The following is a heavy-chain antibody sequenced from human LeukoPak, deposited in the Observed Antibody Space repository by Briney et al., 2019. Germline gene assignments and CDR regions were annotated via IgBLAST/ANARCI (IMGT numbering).Heavy chain of an antibody. CDR1: GYTFTGYY. V-gene: IGHV1-2*02. CDR2: INPNSGGT. J-gene: IGHJ6*02. Sequence: ASVKVSCTASGYTFTGYYMHWVRQAPGQGLEWMGWINPNSGGTNYAQKFQGRVTMTRDTSISTAYMELSRLRSDDTAVYYCARTYYYYYGMDVWGQGTTVTASS. CDR3: ARTYYYYYGMDV.